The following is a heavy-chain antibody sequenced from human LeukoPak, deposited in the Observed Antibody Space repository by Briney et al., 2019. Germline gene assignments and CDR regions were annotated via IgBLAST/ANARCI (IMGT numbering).Heavy chain of an antibody. CDR3: ARDRSPSIAVAGTGDY. CDR2: ISSSSSYI. CDR1: GFTFSSYS. J-gene: IGHJ4*02. V-gene: IGHV3-21*01. Sequence: PGGSLRLSCAASGFTFSSYSMNWVRQAPGKGLEWVSSISSSSSYIYYADSVKGRFTISRDNAKNSLYLQMNSLRAEDTAVYYCARDRSPSIAVAGTGDYWGQGTLVTVSS. D-gene: IGHD6-19*01.